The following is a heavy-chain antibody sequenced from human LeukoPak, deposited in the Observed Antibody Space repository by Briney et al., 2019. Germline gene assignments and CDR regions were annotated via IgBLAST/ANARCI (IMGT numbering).Heavy chain of an antibody. CDR3: ARDSRLKSSYFDY. V-gene: IGHV3-48*01. D-gene: IGHD4-11*01. CDR1: GFTFSIFS. Sequence: PGGSLRLSCAPSGFTFSIFSMNWVRQAPGKGLEWVSYISSSSSIYYADSVKGRFTISRDDAKNSLYLQMNSLRAEDTAVYYCARDSRLKSSYFDYWGQGTLVTVSS. CDR2: ISSSSSI. J-gene: IGHJ4*02.